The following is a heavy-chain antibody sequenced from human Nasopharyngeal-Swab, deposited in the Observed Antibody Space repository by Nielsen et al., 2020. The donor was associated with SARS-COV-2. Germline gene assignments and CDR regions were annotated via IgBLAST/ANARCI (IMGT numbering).Heavy chain of an antibody. CDR2: IYDSGRT. V-gene: IGHV4-39*07. J-gene: IGHJ6*03. Sequence: WIRQPPGKGLEWIGSIYDSGRTYYNPSLKSRVTISVDTSKNQFSLNLSPVTAADTAVYHCARVVMVRGVSYYYYMDVWGKGTTVTISS. CDR3: ARVVMVRGVSYYYYMDV. D-gene: IGHD3-10*01.